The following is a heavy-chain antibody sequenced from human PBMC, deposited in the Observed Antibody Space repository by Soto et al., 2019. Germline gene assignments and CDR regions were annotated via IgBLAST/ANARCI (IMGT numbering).Heavy chain of an antibody. Sequence: QVELVQAGAEVKKPGASVKVSCKASGYTFSGYYIHWVRQAPGQGLEWMGWINPNSGGTNYAQKFQGWVTMIRDTSISTVYMELSRLRSDDTAVYYCARDRQWLDFWAQGTLVTVSS. CDR2: INPNSGGT. CDR1: GYTFSGYY. D-gene: IGHD6-19*01. J-gene: IGHJ4*02. V-gene: IGHV1-2*04. CDR3: ARDRQWLDF.